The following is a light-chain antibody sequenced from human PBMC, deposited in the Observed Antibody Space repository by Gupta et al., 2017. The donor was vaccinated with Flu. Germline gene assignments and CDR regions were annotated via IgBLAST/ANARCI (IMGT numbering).Light chain of an antibody. CDR2: DVT. CDR3: SSHAGRVTWV. J-gene: IGLJ1*01. V-gene: IGLV2-11*01. CDR1: SSDVGSSNR. Sequence: QSAPPQPRSVSGSPGQSVTISCTGTSSDVGSSNRVSWYQQRPGKAPKLILYDVTERPSGVPDRFSGSKSGNTASLSISGLQADDEADYYCSSHAGRVTWVFGTGTTVTVL.